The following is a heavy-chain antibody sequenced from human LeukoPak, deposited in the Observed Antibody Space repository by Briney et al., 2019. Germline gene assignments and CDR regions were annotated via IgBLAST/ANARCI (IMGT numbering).Heavy chain of an antibody. J-gene: IGHJ4*02. CDR1: GYTFTNYY. CDR2: INPTGTGT. D-gene: IGHD2-8*02. V-gene: IGHV1-46*01. Sequence: ASVKVSCKASGYTFTNYYMHWVRQAPGQGLEWVGLINPTGTGTNYAQKFRGRVTLTRDTSTTTVYMELSSPRSEDTAVYYCAREESGGYFDYWGQGTPVTVSS. CDR3: AREESGGYFDY.